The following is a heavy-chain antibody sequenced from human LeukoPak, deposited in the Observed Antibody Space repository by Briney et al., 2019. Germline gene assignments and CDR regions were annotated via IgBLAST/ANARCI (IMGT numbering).Heavy chain of an antibody. Sequence: SETLSLTCAVYGGSFSGYYWSWIRQPPGKGLEWIGEINHSGSTNYNPSLKSRVTISVDTSKNQFSLKLSSVTAADTAVYYCARAPPYDSSGYYYDYWGQGTLVTVSS. CDR1: GGSFSGYY. CDR2: INHSGST. CDR3: ARAPPYDSSGYYYDY. D-gene: IGHD3-22*01. V-gene: IGHV4-34*01. J-gene: IGHJ4*02.